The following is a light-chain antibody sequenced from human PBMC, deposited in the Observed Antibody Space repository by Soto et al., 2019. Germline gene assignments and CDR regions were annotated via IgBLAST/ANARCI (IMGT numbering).Light chain of an antibody. CDR3: ASYSTTSTPYA. V-gene: IGLV2-14*01. CDR1: SSDIGGYNY. J-gene: IGLJ1*01. CDR2: EVI. Sequence: QSALTQPASVSGSPGQSITISCTGTSSDIGGYNYVSWYQQHPGKAPKLMVYEVINRPSGVSHRFSGARSGNTASLTISGLQAEDEAVYSCASYSTTSTPYAFGTGTKVTAL.